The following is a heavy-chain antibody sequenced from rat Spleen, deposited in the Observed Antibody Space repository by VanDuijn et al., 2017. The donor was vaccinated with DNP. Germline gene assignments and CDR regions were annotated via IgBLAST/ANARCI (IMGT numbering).Heavy chain of an antibody. D-gene: IGHD1-11*01. CDR3: ARSYGGFTMDA. V-gene: IGHV2-16*01. CDR1: GFSLTHHG. CDR2: LWSSGNT. J-gene: IGHJ4*01. Sequence: QVQLKESGPGLVQPSQTLSLTCTVSGFSLTHHGVGWARQPPGKGLEWIGALWSSGNTDYNSALRSRLTISRDTSKSQVLLKMNSLQAEDTAMYFCARSYGGFTMDAWGQGTSVTVSS.